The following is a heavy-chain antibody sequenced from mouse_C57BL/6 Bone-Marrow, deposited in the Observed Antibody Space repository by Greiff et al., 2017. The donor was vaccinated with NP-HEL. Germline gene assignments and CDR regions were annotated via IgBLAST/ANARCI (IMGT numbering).Heavy chain of an antibody. Sequence: QVHVKQSGAELVRPGTSVKMSCKASGYTFTNYWIGWAKQRPGHGLEWIGDIYPGGGYTNYNEKFKGKATLTADKSSSTAYMQFSSLTSEDSAIYYCARKDDYGSSYDYWGQGTTLTVSS. CDR1: GYTFTNYW. CDR3: ARKDDYGSSYDY. V-gene: IGHV1-63*01. J-gene: IGHJ2*01. CDR2: IYPGGGYT. D-gene: IGHD1-1*01.